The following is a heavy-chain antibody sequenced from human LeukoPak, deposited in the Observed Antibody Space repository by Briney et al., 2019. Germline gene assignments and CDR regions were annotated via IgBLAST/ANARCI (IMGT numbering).Heavy chain of an antibody. CDR3: ARVDDYGDREGAFDI. CDR1: GFTFSSYS. Sequence: GSLRLSCAASGFTFSSYSMNWVRQAPGKGLEWVSSISSSSSYIYYADSVKGRFTISRANAKNSLYLQMNSLRAEDTALYYCARVDDYGDREGAFDIWGQGTMVTVSS. V-gene: IGHV3-21*01. D-gene: IGHD4-17*01. CDR2: ISSSSSYI. J-gene: IGHJ3*02.